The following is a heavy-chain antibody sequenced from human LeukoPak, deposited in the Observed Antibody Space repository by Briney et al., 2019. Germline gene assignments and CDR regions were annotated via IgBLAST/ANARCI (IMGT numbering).Heavy chain of an antibody. CDR2: IYTSGST. CDR3: ARHRIPSSSWYFSWYFDL. J-gene: IGHJ2*01. Sequence: SETLSLTCTASGGSISSYYWSWIRQPAGKGLEWIGRIYTSGSTNYNPSLKSRVTMSVDTSKNQFSLKLSSVTAADTAVYYCARHRIPSSSWYFSWYFDLWGRGTLVTVSS. D-gene: IGHD6-13*01. CDR1: GGSISSYY. V-gene: IGHV4-4*07.